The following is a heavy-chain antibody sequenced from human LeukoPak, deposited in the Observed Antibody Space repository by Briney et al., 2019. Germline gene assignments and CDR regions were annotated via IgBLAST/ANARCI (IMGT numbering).Heavy chain of an antibody. Sequence: SETLSLTCTVAGGSISSYYWSWIRQPPGKGLEWIGYIYYSGSTNYNPSLKSRVTISVDTSRNQFSLKLSSVTAADTAVYYCARNYKDAFDIWGQGTMVTVSS. CDR2: IYYSGST. CDR3: ARNYKDAFDI. D-gene: IGHD1-7*01. V-gene: IGHV4-59*01. CDR1: GGSISSYY. J-gene: IGHJ3*02.